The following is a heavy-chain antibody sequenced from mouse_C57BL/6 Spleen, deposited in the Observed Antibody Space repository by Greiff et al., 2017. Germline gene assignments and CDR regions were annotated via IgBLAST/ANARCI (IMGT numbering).Heavy chain of an antibody. V-gene: IGHV1-59*01. Sequence: VQLQQPGAELVRPGTSVKLSCKASGYTFTSYWMHWVKQRPGQGLEWIGVIDPSDSSTNYNQKFKGKATLTVDTSSSTAYMQLSSLTSEDSAVYYCARSRDYGNYAYAMDYWGQGTSVTVSS. J-gene: IGHJ4*01. CDR1: GYTFTSYW. CDR3: ARSRDYGNYAYAMDY. D-gene: IGHD2-1*01. CDR2: IDPSDSST.